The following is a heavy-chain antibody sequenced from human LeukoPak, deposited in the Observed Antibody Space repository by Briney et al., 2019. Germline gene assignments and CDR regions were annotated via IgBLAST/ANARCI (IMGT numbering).Heavy chain of an antibody. V-gene: IGHV4-59*01. CDR1: GGSISSYY. J-gene: IGHJ4*02. Sequence: SETLSLTCTVSGGSISSYYWSWIRQPPGKGLEWIGDIYYSGSTNYNPSLKSRVTISVDTSKNQFSLKLSSVTAADTAVYYCARDLTYGGLFDYWGQGTLVTVSS. D-gene: IGHD4-23*01. CDR2: IYYSGST. CDR3: ARDLTYGGLFDY.